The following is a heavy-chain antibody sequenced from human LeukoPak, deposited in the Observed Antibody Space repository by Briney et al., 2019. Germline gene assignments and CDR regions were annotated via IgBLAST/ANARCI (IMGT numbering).Heavy chain of an antibody. Sequence: GGSLRLSCAASGFTFSSYAVHWVRQAPGKGLEWVAVLSFDGSNKYYADSVKGRFTISRDVSKNTLYLQMNSLRAEDTAVYYCARGEMVYSFDYWGQGTLVTVSS. CDR2: LSFDGSNK. V-gene: IGHV3-30-3*01. CDR3: ARGEMVYSFDY. J-gene: IGHJ4*02. CDR1: GFTFSSYA. D-gene: IGHD2-8*01.